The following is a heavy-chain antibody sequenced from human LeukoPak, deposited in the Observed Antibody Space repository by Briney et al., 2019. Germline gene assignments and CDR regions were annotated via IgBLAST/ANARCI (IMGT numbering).Heavy chain of an antibody. CDR3: ARERIFNNWFDP. D-gene: IGHD3-3*01. CDR2: INPSGGST. CDR1: GYTFTSYY. J-gene: IGHJ5*02. V-gene: IGHV1-46*01. Sequence: GASVKVSCKASGYTFTSYYMHWVRQAPGQGLERMGIINPSGGSTSYAQKFQGRVTMTRDTSTSTVYMELSSLRSEDTAVYYCARERIFNNWFDPWGQGTLVTVSS.